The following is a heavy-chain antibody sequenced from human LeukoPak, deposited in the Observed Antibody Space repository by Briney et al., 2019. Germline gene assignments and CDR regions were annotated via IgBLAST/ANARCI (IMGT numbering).Heavy chain of an antibody. Sequence: PGRSLRLSCAASGFTFSSYVMHWVRQAPGKGLEWVAFISYDGSNKYYADSVKGRCTISRDNSKNTVYLQMNSLRAEDTAVCYCAKDMDHDYDDYGFDYWGQGTPVTVSS. V-gene: IGHV3-30*18. J-gene: IGHJ4*02. CDR3: AKDMDHDYDDYGFDY. CDR2: ISYDGSNK. D-gene: IGHD4-17*01. CDR1: GFTFSSYV.